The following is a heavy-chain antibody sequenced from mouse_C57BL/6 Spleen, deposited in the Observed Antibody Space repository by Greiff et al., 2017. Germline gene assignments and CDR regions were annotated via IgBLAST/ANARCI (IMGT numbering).Heavy chain of an antibody. J-gene: IGHJ3*01. Sequence: VQLQQPGAELVKPGASVKMSCKASGYTFTSYWITWVKQRPGQGLEWIGDIYPGSGSTNYNETFKSEATLTVDTSSSTAYMQLSSLTSEDSAVYYCARSEDHAWFAYWGQGTLVTVSA. V-gene: IGHV1-55*01. CDR3: ARSEDHAWFAY. CDR1: GYTFTSYW. CDR2: IYPGSGST.